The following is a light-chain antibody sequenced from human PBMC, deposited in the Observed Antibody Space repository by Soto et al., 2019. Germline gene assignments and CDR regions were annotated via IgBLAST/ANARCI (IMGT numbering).Light chain of an antibody. CDR2: DAS. Sequence: DIQMTQSPSTLSASVGDRVTITCRASQSVRNFLAWYQQKAGEAPKVVVYDASSLESGVPSRFSGSGSGTEFTLTISSLQPDDFATYYCQQYDDYWTFGPGTKVDIK. CDR1: QSVRNF. V-gene: IGKV1-5*01. J-gene: IGKJ1*01. CDR3: QQYDDYWT.